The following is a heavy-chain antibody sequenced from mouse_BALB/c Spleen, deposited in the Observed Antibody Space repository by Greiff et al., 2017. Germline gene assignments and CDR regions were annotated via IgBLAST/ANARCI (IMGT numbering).Heavy chain of an antibody. J-gene: IGHJ4*01. V-gene: IGHV5-17*02. Sequence: DVMLVESGGGLVQPGGSRKLSCAASGFTFSSFGMHWVRQAPEKGLEWVAYISSGSSTIYYADTVKGRFTISRDNPKNTLFLQMTSLRSEDTAMYYCARRPHYYAMDYWGQGTSVTVSS. CDR3: ARRPHYYAMDY. CDR2: ISSGSSTI. CDR1: GFTFSSFG.